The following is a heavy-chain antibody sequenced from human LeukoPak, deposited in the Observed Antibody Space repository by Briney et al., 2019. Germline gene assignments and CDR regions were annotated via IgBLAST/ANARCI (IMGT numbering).Heavy chain of an antibody. CDR1: GITFSSHG. V-gene: IGHV3-23*01. CDR3: AKDRAAAGLYYFDY. D-gene: IGHD6-13*01. J-gene: IGHJ4*02. Sequence: PGGSLRLSCAASGITFSSHGMSWVRQAPGKGLEWVSSISSTGGTTYYADSVKGRFTISRDNSKNTLYLQMNSLRAEDTAVYYCAKDRAAAGLYYFDYWGQGTLVTVSS. CDR2: ISSTGGTT.